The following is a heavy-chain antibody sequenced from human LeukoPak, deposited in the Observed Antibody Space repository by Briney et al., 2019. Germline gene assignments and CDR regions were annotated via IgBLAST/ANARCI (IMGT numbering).Heavy chain of an antibody. D-gene: IGHD2-15*01. CDR2: IYYSGST. V-gene: IGHV4-39*01. J-gene: IGHJ2*01. CDR1: GGSVSSGSYY. CDR3: ARLGVAAPWYFDL. Sequence: SETLSLTCTVSGGSVSSGSYYWSWIRQPPGKGLEWIGNIYYSGSTYYNPSLKSRVTISVDTSKNQFSLKLSSVTAADTVVYYCARLGVAAPWYFDLWGRGTLVTVSS.